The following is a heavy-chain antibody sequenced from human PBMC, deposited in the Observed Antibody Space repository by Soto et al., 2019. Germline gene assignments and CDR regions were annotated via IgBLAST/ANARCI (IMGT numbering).Heavy chain of an antibody. CDR2: VDYSGNS. J-gene: IGHJ5*02. CDR1: GGSISTIGYY. D-gene: IGHD3-3*01. V-gene: IGHV4-39*01. CDR3: ARQRNDDFWTDYIKYFDP. Sequence: PSETLSLTCTVAGGSISTIGYYCGWIRQPPGKGLEWIGSVDYSGNSYYNPSLKSRVTISVHTSKNQFSLMLNTVTAADTAVCYCARQRNDDFWTDYIKYFDPWGQGTLVTVSS.